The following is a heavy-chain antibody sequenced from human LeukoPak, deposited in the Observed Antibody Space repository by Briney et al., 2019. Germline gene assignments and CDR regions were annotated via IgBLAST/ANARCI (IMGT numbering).Heavy chain of an antibody. CDR1: GYTFTGYY. J-gene: IGHJ4*02. V-gene: IGHV1-2*02. CDR3: ATDTAMASGEYYFDY. Sequence: ASVKVSCKASGYTFTGYYMHWVRQAPGQGLEWMGWINPNSGGTNYAQKFQGRATMTRDTSISTAYMELSRLRSEDTAVYYCATDTAMASGEYYFDYWGQGTLVTVSS. CDR2: INPNSGGT. D-gene: IGHD5-18*01.